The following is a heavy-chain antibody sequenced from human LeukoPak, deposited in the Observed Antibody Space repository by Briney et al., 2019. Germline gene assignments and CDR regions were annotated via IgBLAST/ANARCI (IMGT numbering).Heavy chain of an antibody. CDR2: IYTSGST. Sequence: SETLSLTCTVPGGSISSSSYYWGWIRQPPGKGLEWIGRIYTSGSTNYNPSLKSRVTMSVDTSKNQFSLKLSSVTAADTAVYYCARVSLSWGYYYMDVWGKGTTVTISS. D-gene: IGHD3-16*02. J-gene: IGHJ6*03. CDR1: GGSISSSSYY. V-gene: IGHV4-39*07. CDR3: ARVSLSWGYYYMDV.